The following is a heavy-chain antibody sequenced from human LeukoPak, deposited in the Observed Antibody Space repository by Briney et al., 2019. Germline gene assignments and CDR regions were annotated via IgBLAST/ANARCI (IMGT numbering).Heavy chain of an antibody. CDR2: IVVGSGNT. J-gene: IGHJ6*02. V-gene: IGHV1-58*01. CDR1: GFTFTSSA. CDR3: AADPLPAAIGEYYYYGMDV. D-gene: IGHD2-2*02. Sequence: ASVKVSCKASGFTFTSSAVQWVRQARGQRLEWIGWIVVGSGNTNYAQKFQERVTITRDMSTSTAYMELSSLRSEDTAVYYCAADPLPAAIGEYYYYGMDVWGQGTTVTVSS.